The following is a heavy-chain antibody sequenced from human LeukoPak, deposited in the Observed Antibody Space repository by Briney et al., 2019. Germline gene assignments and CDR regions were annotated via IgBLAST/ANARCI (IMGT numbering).Heavy chain of an antibody. CDR1: GYTFTGYY. CDR2: INPNSGGT. D-gene: IGHD6-13*01. V-gene: IGHV1-2*02. J-gene: IGHJ4*02. Sequence: ASVKVSCKASGYTFTGYYMHRVRQAPGQGLEWMGWINPNSGGTNYAQKFQGRVTMTRDTSIGTAYMELSRLRSDDTAVYYCARSIAAAGHFDYWGQGTLVTVSS. CDR3: ARSIAAAGHFDY.